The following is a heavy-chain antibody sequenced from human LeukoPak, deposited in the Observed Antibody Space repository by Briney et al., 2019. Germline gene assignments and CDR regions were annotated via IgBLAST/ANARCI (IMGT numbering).Heavy chain of an antibody. Sequence: GESLKISCKGSGYSFTSYWIGWVRQMPGKGLEWMGIIYPGDSDTRYSPSFQGQVTISADKFISTAYLQWSSLKASDTAMYYCARRTIYGDYGAYYFDYWGQGTLVTVSS. J-gene: IGHJ4*02. CDR3: ARRTIYGDYGAYYFDY. V-gene: IGHV5-51*01. CDR1: GYSFTSYW. CDR2: IYPGDSDT. D-gene: IGHD4-17*01.